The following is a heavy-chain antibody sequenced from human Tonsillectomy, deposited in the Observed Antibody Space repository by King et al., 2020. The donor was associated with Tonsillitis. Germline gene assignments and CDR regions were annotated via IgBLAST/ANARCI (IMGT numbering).Heavy chain of an antibody. CDR3: ARQNASGGRVDAFDI. CDR1: GYSFTTYW. D-gene: IGHD3-16*01. V-gene: IGHV5-51*01. CDR2: IYPGDSDT. J-gene: IGHJ3*02. Sequence: QLVQSGAEVKKPGESLKISCKGSGYSFTTYWVAWVRQMPGKGLEWMGIIYPGDSDTRYSPSFQGQITISADESISTAYLQWSSLKASDTAIYYCARQNASGGRVDAFDIWGQGTVVTVSS.